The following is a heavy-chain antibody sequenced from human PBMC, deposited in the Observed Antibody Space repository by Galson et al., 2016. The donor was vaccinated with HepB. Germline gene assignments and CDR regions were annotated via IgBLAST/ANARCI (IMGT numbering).Heavy chain of an antibody. CDR1: GFTFSSYW. CDR3: ARDESPAAGIYFDALAS. CDR2: INQDGSKK. D-gene: IGHD6-13*01. V-gene: IGHV3-7*03. J-gene: IGHJ3*02. Sequence: SLRLSCAASGFTFSSYWMTWVRQAPGKGLEWVANINQDGSKKYDVDSVKGRFTISRDNAKNSVYLQMNSLRAEDTAVYYCARDESPAAGIYFDALASWGQGTMVTVSS.